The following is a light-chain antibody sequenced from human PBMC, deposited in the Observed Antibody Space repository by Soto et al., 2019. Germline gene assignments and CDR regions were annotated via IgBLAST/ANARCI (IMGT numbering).Light chain of an antibody. Sequence: DIQMTQSPSTLSASVGDRVTITCRASERVSRWLAWYQQKPGRTPKLLIYQAYTLETGVPSRFSGSGSGTEFPLTISSLQPDDFETYCCQQYNACSQAFGQGTKVEIK. CDR1: ERVSRW. V-gene: IGKV1-5*03. J-gene: IGKJ1*01. CDR3: QQYNACSQA. CDR2: QAY.